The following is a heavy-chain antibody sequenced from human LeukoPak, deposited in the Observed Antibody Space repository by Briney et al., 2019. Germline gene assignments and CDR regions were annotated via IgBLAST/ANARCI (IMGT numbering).Heavy chain of an antibody. CDR1: GGSFSGYY. CDR3: ARKPRTQYSSGWYTGYYYYMDV. D-gene: IGHD6-19*01. V-gene: IGHV4-34*01. Sequence: KPSETLSLTCAVYGGSFSGYYWSWIRQPPGKGLEWIGEINHSGSTNYNPSLKSRVTISVDTSKNQFSLKLSSVTAADTAVNYCARKPRTQYSSGWYTGYYYYMDVWGKGTTVTVSS. J-gene: IGHJ6*03. CDR2: INHSGST.